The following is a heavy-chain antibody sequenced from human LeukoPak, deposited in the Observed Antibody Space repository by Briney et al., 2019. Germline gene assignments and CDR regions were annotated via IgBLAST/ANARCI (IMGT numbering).Heavy chain of an antibody. V-gene: IGHV3-7*03. CDR2: IKQDGSEK. CDR3: ARGLDAFDI. CDR1: GFRSSNYW. Sequence: GGSLRLSCAASGFRSSNYWMSWVRQAPGKGLEWVAYIKQDGSEKYYVDSVKGRLTISRDNAKNSLYLRMNSLRAEDTAVYYCARGLDAFDIWGQGTMVTVSS. J-gene: IGHJ3*02.